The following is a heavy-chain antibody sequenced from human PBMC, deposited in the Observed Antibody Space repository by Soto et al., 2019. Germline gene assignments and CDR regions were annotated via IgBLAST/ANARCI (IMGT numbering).Heavy chain of an antibody. J-gene: IGHJ4*02. V-gene: IGHV3-23*01. CDR2: ISGSGGST. D-gene: IGHD2-21*02. CDR1: GFTFSSYA. CDR3: AKGPGIVVVTARVFDY. Sequence: GGSLRLSCAASGFTFSSYAMSWVRQAPGKGLEWVSAISGSGGSTYYADSVKGRFTISRDNSKNTLYLQMNSLRAEDTAVYYCAKGPGIVVVTARVFDYWGQGTLVTVSS.